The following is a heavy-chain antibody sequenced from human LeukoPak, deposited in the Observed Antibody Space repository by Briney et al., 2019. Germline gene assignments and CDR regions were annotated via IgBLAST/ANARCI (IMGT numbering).Heavy chain of an antibody. CDR1: GFTLSSYA. D-gene: IGHD2-21*01. CDR2: IIVSGNT. Sequence: GWSLRLSCAASGFTLSSYAMSCVRQAPGKGLEWVSAIIVSGNTYHADSVKGRFTISRDSSKNTLYLQMNRLRGEDAAVYYCAKAPVTTCSGAYCYPFDYWGQGTLVTVSS. J-gene: IGHJ4*02. V-gene: IGHV3-23*01. CDR3: AKAPVTTCSGAYCYPFDY.